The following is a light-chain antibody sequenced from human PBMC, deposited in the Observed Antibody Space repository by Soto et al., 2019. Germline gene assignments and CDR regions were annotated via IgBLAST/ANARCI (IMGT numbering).Light chain of an antibody. Sequence: QPVLTQPASVSGSPGQSITISCTGTSSDVGGYNYVSWYQQHPGKTPKLMIYEVSNRPSGVSNRFSGSKSGTTASLTISGLQAEDEADYYCSSYTSSSTWVFGGGTKLTVL. J-gene: IGLJ3*02. CDR3: SSYTSSSTWV. CDR2: EVS. V-gene: IGLV2-14*01. CDR1: SSDVGGYNY.